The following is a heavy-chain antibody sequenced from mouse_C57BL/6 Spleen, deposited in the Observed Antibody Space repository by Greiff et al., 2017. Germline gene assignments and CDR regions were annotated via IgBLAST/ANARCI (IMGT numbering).Heavy chain of an antibody. Sequence: QVQLQQSGAELVRPGASVKLSCKASGYTFTDYYINWVKQRPGQGLEWIARIYPGSGNTYYNEKFKGKATLTAEKSSSTAYMQLSSLTSEDSAVYFCCTAVAHYYAMDYWGQGTSVTVSS. CDR3: CTAVAHYYAMDY. CDR1: GYTFTDYY. D-gene: IGHD1-1*01. J-gene: IGHJ4*01. CDR2: IYPGSGNT. V-gene: IGHV1-76*01.